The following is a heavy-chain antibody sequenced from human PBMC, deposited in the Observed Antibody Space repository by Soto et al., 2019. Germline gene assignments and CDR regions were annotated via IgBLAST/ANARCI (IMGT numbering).Heavy chain of an antibody. J-gene: IGHJ5*02. CDR1: GFSFTNYW. V-gene: IGHV5-10-1*01. D-gene: IGHD6-13*01. CDR3: ARIESIARNWFDP. Sequence: GESLKISCKGSGFSFTNYWISWVRQMPGKGLEWMGNIDPVDSYANYSPSFQGRVTFSVDTSISTAYLQWSSLEASDTAMYFCARIESIARNWFDPWGQGTLVTVSS. CDR2: IDPVDSYA.